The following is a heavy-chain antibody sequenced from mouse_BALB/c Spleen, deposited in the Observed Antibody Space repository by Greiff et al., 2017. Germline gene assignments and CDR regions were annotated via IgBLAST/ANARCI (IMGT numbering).Heavy chain of an antibody. V-gene: IGHV6-6*02. J-gene: IGHJ1*01. CDR1: GFTFSNYW. Sequence: DVQLVESGGDLVKPGGSLKLSCAASGFTFSNYWMNWVRQSPEKGLEWVAEIRLKSNNYATHYAESVKGRFTISRDDSKSSVYLQMNNLRAEDTGIYYCTVPYYGSSYESYWYFDVWGAGTTVTVSS. CDR3: TVPYYGSSYESYWYFDV. D-gene: IGHD1-1*01. CDR2: IRLKSNNYAT.